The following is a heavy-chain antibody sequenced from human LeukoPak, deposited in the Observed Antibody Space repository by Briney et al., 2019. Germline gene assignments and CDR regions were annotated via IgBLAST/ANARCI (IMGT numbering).Heavy chain of an antibody. J-gene: IGHJ6*02. CDR3: ASGRQPLLLHYYYYGMDV. D-gene: IGHD2-21*02. Sequence: GGSLRLYCAASGFTFSSYAMHWVRQAPGKGLEWVAVISYDGSNKYYADSVKGRFTVSRDNSKNTLYLQMNSLRAEDTAVYYCASGRQPLLLHYYYYGMDVWGQGTTVTVSS. V-gene: IGHV3-30-3*01. CDR2: ISYDGSNK. CDR1: GFTFSSYA.